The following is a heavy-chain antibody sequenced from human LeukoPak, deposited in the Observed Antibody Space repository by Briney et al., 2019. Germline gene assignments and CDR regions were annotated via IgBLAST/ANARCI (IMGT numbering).Heavy chain of an antibody. J-gene: IGHJ4*02. Sequence: SETLSLTCAVYGGSFSGYYWSWIRQPPGKGLEWIGEINHSGSTNYNPSLKSRVTISVDTSKNQFSLKLSSVTAADTAVYYCASIAAGGGVYFDYWGQGTLVTVSS. CDR3: ASIAAGGGVYFDY. V-gene: IGHV4-34*01. D-gene: IGHD6-13*01. CDR2: INHSGST. CDR1: GGSFSGYY.